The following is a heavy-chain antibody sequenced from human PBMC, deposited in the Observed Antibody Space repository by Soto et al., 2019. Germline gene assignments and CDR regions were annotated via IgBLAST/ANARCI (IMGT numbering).Heavy chain of an antibody. D-gene: IGHD6-13*01. CDR1: GGTFSSYT. Sequence: SVKVSCKASGGTFSSYTISWVRQAPGQGLEWMGRIIPNLGITSYAQKFQGRVTMTRNTSISTAYMELSSLRSEDTAVYYCARGGYSSSWTRRYYGMDVWGQGTTVTVSS. CDR3: ARGGYSSSWTRRYYGMDV. V-gene: IGHV1-69*02. CDR2: IIPNLGIT. J-gene: IGHJ6*02.